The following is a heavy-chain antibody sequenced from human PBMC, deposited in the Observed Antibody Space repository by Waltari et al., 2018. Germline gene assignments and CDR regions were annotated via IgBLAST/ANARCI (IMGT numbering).Heavy chain of an antibody. CDR3: ARVGSQGAVDI. Sequence: QVQLQESGPGLVKPSKTLSLTCTVSGGSISRYYWSWIRQPAGKGLEWIGRIYTSGSTNYDPSLKSRVTMSVDTSKNQFCLKLSYVTAADSAVYYCARVGSQGAVDIWRQGTMVTVSS. D-gene: IGHD3-10*01. J-gene: IGHJ3*02. V-gene: IGHV4-4*07. CDR2: IYTSGST. CDR1: GGSISRYY.